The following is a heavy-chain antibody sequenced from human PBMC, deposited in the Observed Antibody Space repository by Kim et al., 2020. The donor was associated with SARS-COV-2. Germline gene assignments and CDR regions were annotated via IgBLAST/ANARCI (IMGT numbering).Heavy chain of an antibody. D-gene: IGHD6-6*01. CDR1: GFTFSTYA. CDR2: ISASGAGT. Sequence: GGSLRLSCAASGFTFSTYAMSWVRQAPGKGLEWVSSISASGAGTYYAGSVKGQSTISRDNSKNTLYLQMNSLRAEDTAVYYCARLEYSSSSRTRYFQHWGQGTLVIVSS. J-gene: IGHJ1*01. CDR3: ARLEYSSSSRTRYFQH. V-gene: IGHV3-23*01.